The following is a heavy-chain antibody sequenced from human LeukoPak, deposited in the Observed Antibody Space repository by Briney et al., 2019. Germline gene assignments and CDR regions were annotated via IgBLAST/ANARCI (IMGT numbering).Heavy chain of an antibody. J-gene: IGHJ3*02. CDR2: MNPNSGNT. V-gene: IGHV1-8*01. Sequence: AASVKVSCKASGYTFTSYDINWVRQATGQGLEWMGWMNPNSGNTSYAQKFQGRVTMTRNTSISTAYMELSSLRSEDTAVYYCARGFTRNAFDIWGQGTMVTVSS. D-gene: IGHD1-14*01. CDR3: ARGFTRNAFDI. CDR1: GYTFTSYD.